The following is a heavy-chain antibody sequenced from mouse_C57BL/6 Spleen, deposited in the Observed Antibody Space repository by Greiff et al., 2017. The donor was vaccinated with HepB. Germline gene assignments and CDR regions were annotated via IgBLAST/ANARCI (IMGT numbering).Heavy chain of an antibody. D-gene: IGHD2-3*01. V-gene: IGHV1-82*01. J-gene: IGHJ3*01. CDR2: IYPGDGDT. CDR3: ARGDGYYEGFAY. Sequence: VQLQQSGPELVKPGASVKISCKASGYAFSSSWMNWVKQRPGKGLEWIGRIYPGDGDTNYNGKFNGKATLTADKSSSTAYMQLSSLTSEDSAVYFCARGDGYYEGFAYWGQGTLVTVSA. CDR1: GYAFSSSW.